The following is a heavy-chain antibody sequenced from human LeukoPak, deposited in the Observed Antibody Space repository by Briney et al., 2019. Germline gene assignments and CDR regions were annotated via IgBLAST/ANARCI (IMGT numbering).Heavy chain of an antibody. D-gene: IGHD6-6*01. CDR3: ATDRDSSSSFK. J-gene: IGHJ4*02. Sequence: GASVKVSCKVSRYTLTDYYMHWVQQAPGKGVEWMGLVDPEDGETIYAEKFQGRVTITADTSTDTAYMELSSLRSEDTAGYYCATDRDSSSSFKWGQGTLVTVSS. CDR1: RYTLTDYY. V-gene: IGHV1-69-2*01. CDR2: VDPEDGET.